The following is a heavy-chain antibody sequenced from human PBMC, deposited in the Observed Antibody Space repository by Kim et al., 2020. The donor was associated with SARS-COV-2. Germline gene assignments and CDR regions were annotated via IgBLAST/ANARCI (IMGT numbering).Heavy chain of an antibody. CDR3: ARWHNYYYYYGMDV. CDR1: GFTFSSYS. D-gene: IGHD2-21*01. J-gene: IGHJ6*02. Sequence: GGSLRLSCAASGFTFSSYSMNWVRQAPGKGLEWVSSISSSSSYIYYADSVKGRFTISRDNAKNSLYLQMNSLRAEDTAVYYCARWHNYYYYYGMDVWGQGTTVTVSS. V-gene: IGHV3-21*01. CDR2: ISSSSSYI.